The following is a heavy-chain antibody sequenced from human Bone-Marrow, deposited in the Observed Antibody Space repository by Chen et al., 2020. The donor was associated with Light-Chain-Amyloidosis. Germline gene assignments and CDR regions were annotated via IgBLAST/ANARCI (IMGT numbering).Heavy chain of an antibody. Sequence: EVQLVESGGGLVKPGGSLRPSCAASGFTFSDYSMNWVRQAPGKGLEWVSSISGDSNDIYYADSVKGRLTISRDNAKNSVYLQMNSLRTEDTAVYYCAREPTTDPLYYYGMDVWGQGSTVTVSS. CDR2: ISGDSNDI. D-gene: IGHD1-1*01. V-gene: IGHV3-21*01. J-gene: IGHJ6*02. CDR3: AREPTTDPLYYYGMDV. CDR1: GFTFSDYS.